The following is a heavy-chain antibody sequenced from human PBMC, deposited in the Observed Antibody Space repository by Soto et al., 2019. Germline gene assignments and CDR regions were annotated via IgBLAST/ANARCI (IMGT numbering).Heavy chain of an antibody. D-gene: IGHD3-10*01. CDR3: AKGQTSSLYYYYYMDV. CDR1: GFTFSSYA. J-gene: IGHJ6*03. V-gene: IGHV3-23*01. CDR2: ISGSGGST. Sequence: GGSLRLSCAASGFTFSSYAMSWVRQAPGKGLEWVSAISGSGGSTYYADSVKGRFTISRDNSNNTLYLQMNSLRAEDTAVYYCAKGQTSSLYYYYYMDVCGKGTTVTVSS.